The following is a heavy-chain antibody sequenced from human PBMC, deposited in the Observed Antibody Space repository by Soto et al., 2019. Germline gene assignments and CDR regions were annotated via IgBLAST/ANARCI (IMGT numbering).Heavy chain of an antibody. CDR2: ISSTTNYI. J-gene: IGHJ4*02. CDR3: ARESEDLTSNFDY. CDR1: GFTFTRYS. V-gene: IGHV3-21*01. Sequence: EVQLVESVGGLVKPGGSLRLSCAASGFTFTRYSMNWVRQAPGKGLEWVSSISSTTNYIYYADSMKGRFTDSRDNAKNSVYLEMNSLSAEDTALYYCARESEDLTSNFDYWGQGTLVTVSS.